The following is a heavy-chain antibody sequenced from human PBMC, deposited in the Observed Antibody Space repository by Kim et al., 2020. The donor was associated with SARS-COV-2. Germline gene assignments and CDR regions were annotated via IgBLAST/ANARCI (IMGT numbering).Heavy chain of an antibody. D-gene: IGHD3-10*01. CDR3: SRGSMVRCYYFDY. CDR1: GGSISSGGYY. Sequence: SETLSPTCTVSGGSISSGGYYWSWIRQHPGKGLEWIGYMYYSGSTYYKPSLKSRVTISVDTSKNQFSLKLSSVTAAATAVYFCSRGSMVRCYYFDYWGQG. CDR2: MYYSGST. V-gene: IGHV4-31*03. J-gene: IGHJ4*02.